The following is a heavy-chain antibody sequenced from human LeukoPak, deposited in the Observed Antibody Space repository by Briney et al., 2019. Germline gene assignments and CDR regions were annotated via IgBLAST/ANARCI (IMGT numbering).Heavy chain of an antibody. CDR3: ARTYYYDSSGYYPYY. CDR1: GYTFTSYY. Sequence: ASVKVSCKASGYTFTSYYMHWVRQAPGQGLEWMGIINPSGGSTSYAQKFQGRVAMTRDTSTSTVYMELSSLRSEDTAVYYCARTYYYDSSGYYPYYWGQGTLVTVSS. CDR2: INPSGGST. D-gene: IGHD3-22*01. J-gene: IGHJ4*02. V-gene: IGHV1-46*01.